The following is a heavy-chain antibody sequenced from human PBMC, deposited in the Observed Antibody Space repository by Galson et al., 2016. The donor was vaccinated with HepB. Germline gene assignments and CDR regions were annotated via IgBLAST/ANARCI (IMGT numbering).Heavy chain of an antibody. Sequence: SVKVSCKASGYTITSYYMHWVRQAPGQGLEWMGVIYPSGDTTNYSQRFRGRVTMTRDTSTNTVYMELSSLRSEDTAAYYCVREGLPEVKYFDYWGQGTLVTVSS. D-gene: IGHD2-2*01. J-gene: IGHJ4*02. V-gene: IGHV1-46*01. CDR1: GYTITSYY. CDR3: VREGLPEVKYFDY. CDR2: IYPSGDTT.